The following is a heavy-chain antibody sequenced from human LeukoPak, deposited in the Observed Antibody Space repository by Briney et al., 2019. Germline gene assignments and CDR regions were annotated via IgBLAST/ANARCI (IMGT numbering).Heavy chain of an antibody. Sequence: PGGSLRLSCAASGFTVSSNYMSWVRQAPGKGLEWVSVIYSGGSTYYADSVKGRFTISRDNSKNTLYLQMNSLRAEDTAAYYCARDTGTTYYYGSGSSDGMDVWGQGTTVTVS. CDR1: GFTVSSNY. J-gene: IGHJ6*02. CDR3: ARDTGTTYYYGSGSSDGMDV. D-gene: IGHD3-10*01. V-gene: IGHV3-66*01. CDR2: IYSGGST.